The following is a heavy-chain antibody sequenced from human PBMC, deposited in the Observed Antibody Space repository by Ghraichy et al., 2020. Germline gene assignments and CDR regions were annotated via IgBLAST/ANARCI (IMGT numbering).Heavy chain of an antibody. Sequence: ASVKVSCKASGYTFTNYYIHWVRQAPGQGLEWMGIIHPSGGSTSYPQKFQGRVTMTRDTSTSTVYMELSSLRSEDTAVYYCARELNGFDYWAQGTLVTVSS. CDR3: ARELNGFDY. CDR1: GYTFTNYY. D-gene: IGHD2-8*01. CDR2: IHPSGGST. J-gene: IGHJ4*02. V-gene: IGHV1-46*01.